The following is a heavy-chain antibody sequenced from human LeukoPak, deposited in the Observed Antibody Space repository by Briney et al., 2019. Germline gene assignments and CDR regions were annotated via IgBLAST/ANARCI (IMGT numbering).Heavy chain of an antibody. J-gene: IGHJ4*02. V-gene: IGHV1-18*04. CDR2: ISAYSTYNGNT. CDR3: TRDLGQWLLQGIFFDY. CDR1: GYTFTGYY. Sequence: ASVTVSCKASGYTFTGYYMHWVRQAPGQGLEWVGWISAYSTYNGNTNYAQKFQGRVTMTTDTSTSTAYMELRSLRSDDTAVYYCTRDLGQWLLQGIFFDYWGQGTLVTVSS. D-gene: IGHD5-12*01.